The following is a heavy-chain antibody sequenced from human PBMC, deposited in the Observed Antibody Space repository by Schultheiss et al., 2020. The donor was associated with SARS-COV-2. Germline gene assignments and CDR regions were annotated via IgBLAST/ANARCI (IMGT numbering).Heavy chain of an antibody. J-gene: IGHJ4*02. CDR3: TTGANWNLDFDY. D-gene: IGHD1-1*01. CDR2: IKSKTDGGTT. CDR1: GFTFSNAW. V-gene: IGHV3-15*01. Sequence: GGSLRLSCAASGFTFSNAWMSWVRQAPGKGLEWVGRIKSKTDGGTTDYAAPVKGRFTISRDDSKNTLYLQMNSLKTEDTAVYYCTTGANWNLDFDYWGQGTLVTVSS.